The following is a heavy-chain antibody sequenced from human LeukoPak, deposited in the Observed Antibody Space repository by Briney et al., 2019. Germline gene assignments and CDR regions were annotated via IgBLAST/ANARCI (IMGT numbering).Heavy chain of an antibody. J-gene: IGHJ4*02. CDR3: ARGILVIVYAAFDF. V-gene: IGHV4-34*01. D-gene: IGHD2-8*01. CDR1: GGSFSGYY. CDR2: IIHSGRT. Sequence: PSETLSLTCAAYGGSFSGYYWTWIRQSPGKGLEWIGEIIHSGRTNYNPSLKSRVTISVDTSKNKFSLNLSNVTAADTAVYYCARGILVIVYAAFDFWGQGTPVTVSS.